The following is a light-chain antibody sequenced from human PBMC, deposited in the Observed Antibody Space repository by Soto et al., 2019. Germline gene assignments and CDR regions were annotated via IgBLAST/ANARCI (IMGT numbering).Light chain of an antibody. Sequence: QSVLTQPASVSGSPGQSITISCSGTISDIGSYDLVAWYQQFPGKSPKLMIYAVSDPPSGVSDRFSGSKCGITASLTISGLQTEDEADYYCISYTNRQSYVFGTGTKVTVL. CDR1: ISDIGSYDL. CDR3: ISYTNRQSYV. V-gene: IGLV2-14*01. J-gene: IGLJ1*01. CDR2: AVS.